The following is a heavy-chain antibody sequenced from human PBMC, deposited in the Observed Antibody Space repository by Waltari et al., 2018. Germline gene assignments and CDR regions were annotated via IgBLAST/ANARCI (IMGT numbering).Heavy chain of an antibody. CDR2: VSGDGEDT. D-gene: IGHD3-10*01. CDR3: AKERDGFGVRPLHMDV. J-gene: IGHJ6*03. Sequence: EVQLVESGGVVVQPGGSLRLSCAASGFIFDNYGMHWIRQAPGKGLELVSYVSGDGEDTYYXXSVKGRFTISRHNGDNSLYLQMNSLRPEDSAFYYCAKERDGFGVRPLHMDVWGKGTTVTVSS. V-gene: IGHV3-43D*03. CDR1: GFIFDNYG.